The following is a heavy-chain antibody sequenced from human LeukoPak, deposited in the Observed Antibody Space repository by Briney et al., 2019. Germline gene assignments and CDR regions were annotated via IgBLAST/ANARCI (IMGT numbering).Heavy chain of an antibody. J-gene: IGHJ2*01. Sequence: SESLSLTCTVSHGSIVTANYFWGWIRQPPGKGLEFVASIQSGGFGYKSLSLRSRVAVSTDTSKNQFSLRLDSVTAADTAVYYCVRGVSNDWYFDLWGSGALVSISS. V-gene: IGHV4-39*07. CDR3: VRGVSNDWYFDL. CDR2: IQSGGFG. CDR1: HGSIVTANYF. D-gene: IGHD3-3*01.